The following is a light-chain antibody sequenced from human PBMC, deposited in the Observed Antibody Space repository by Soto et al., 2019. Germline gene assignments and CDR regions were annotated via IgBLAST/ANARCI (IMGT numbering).Light chain of an antibody. V-gene: IGKV3-20*01. J-gene: IGKJ3*01. CDR1: QTLSINS. CDR2: AAS. CDR3: QQYDGAPLT. Sequence: EIVLTQSPDTLSLSPGERATLFCRASQTLSINSLAWYQQKPGQAPRLLIYAASTRHTGIPDRFNGSGSGTDFALTINRLEPEDFVVYFCQQYDGAPLTFGPGTKVDIK.